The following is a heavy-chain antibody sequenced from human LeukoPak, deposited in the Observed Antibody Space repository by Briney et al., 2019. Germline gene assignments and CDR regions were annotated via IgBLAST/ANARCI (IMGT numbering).Heavy chain of an antibody. CDR3: ARDSIYSSGYPSFRWFDP. D-gene: IGHD3-22*01. J-gene: IGHJ5*02. Sequence: ASVKVSCKASGYTFTSYAMNWVRQAPGQGLEWMGWINPNSGGTNYAQKFQGRVTMTRDTSISTAYMELSRLRSDDTAVYYCARDSIYSSGYPSFRWFDPWGQGTLVTVSS. CDR1: GYTFTSYA. V-gene: IGHV1-2*02. CDR2: INPNSGGT.